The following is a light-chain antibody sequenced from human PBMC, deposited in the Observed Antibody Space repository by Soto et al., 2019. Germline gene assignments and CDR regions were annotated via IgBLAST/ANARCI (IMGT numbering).Light chain of an antibody. CDR3: QKYNWAPRT. V-gene: IGKV1-27*01. Sequence: DIQMTQSPSSLSASPGDRVTISCRASQGTSNNLAWYQQKPGKVPRLLIFAASTWPSGAPSRFRGAGSEPDSTLTSNRLQHEDVATYCCQKYNWAPRTFGQGTKVDIK. CDR1: QGTSNN. CDR2: AAS. J-gene: IGKJ1*01.